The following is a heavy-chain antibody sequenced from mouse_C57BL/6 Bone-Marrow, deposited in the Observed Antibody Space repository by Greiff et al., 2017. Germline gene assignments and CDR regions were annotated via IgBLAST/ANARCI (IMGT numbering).Heavy chain of an antibody. CDR2: IYPYNGVS. J-gene: IGHJ3*01. CDR1: GYSFTGYY. D-gene: IGHD1-1*01. CDR3: VSYYYGSSEFAY. V-gene: IGHV1-31*01. Sequence: EVMLVESGPELVKPGASVKISCKASGYSFTGYYMHWVKQSHGNILDWIGYIYPYNGVSSYNQKLKGKATWTVDKSSSTAYMELRSLTSEDSAVYYCVSYYYGSSEFAYWGQGTLVTVSA.